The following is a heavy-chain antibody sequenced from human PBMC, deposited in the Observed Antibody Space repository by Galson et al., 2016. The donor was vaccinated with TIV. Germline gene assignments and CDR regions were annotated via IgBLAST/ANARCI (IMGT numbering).Heavy chain of an antibody. V-gene: IGHV3-53*01. D-gene: IGHD6-6*01. CDR3: AREGTSSGFDY. CDR1: GFTFSSYA. Sequence: SLRLSCAASGFTFSSYAMSWVRQAPGKGLECVSMIYSNGDTYYADSVRGRFIISRDNSKNAVYLQMNSLRAEDTAMYYCAREGTSSGFDYWGQGALVTVSS. J-gene: IGHJ4*02. CDR2: IYSNGDT.